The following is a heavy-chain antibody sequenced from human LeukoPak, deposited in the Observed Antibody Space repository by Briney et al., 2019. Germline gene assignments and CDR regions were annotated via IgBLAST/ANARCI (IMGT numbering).Heavy chain of an antibody. CDR2: ISGSGGST. CDR3: ARGYGDSIHFDY. J-gene: IGHJ4*02. Sequence: GGSLRLSCAASGFTFRNYAMSWVRQAAGKGLEWVSAISGSGGSTYYADSVKGRFTISRDNAKNSLYLQMNSLRAEEAAVYYCARGYGDSIHFDYWGQGTLVTVSS. CDR1: GFTFRNYA. D-gene: IGHD4-17*01. V-gene: IGHV3-23*01.